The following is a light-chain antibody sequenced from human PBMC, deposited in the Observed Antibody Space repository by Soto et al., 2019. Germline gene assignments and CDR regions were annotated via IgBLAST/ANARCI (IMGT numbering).Light chain of an antibody. Sequence: QPVLTQPPSASGTPGLRVTISCSGSSSNIGSNTVNWYQQLPGTAPKLLIYSNNQRPSGVPDRFSGPKSGTSASLAISGLQSEDEADYYCAAWDDSLNGRVFGGGTKLTVL. CDR3: AAWDDSLNGRV. CDR2: SNN. CDR1: SSNIGSNT. V-gene: IGLV1-44*01. J-gene: IGLJ2*01.